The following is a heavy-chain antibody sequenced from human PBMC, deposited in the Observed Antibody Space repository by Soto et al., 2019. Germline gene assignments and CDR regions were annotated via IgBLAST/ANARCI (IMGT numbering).Heavy chain of an antibody. J-gene: IGHJ1*01. CDR2: ISGSGGST. Sequence: EVQLLESGGGLVQPGGSLRLSCAASGFTFSNFAMSWLRQAPGKGLEWVSDISGSGGSTYYADSVKGRFTISRDNSKNMLYLQMNSLRAADTAMYYCANAWGPNWNDEDFHHWGQGTLVTLSS. V-gene: IGHV3-23*01. D-gene: IGHD1-20*01. CDR3: ANAWGPNWNDEDFHH. CDR1: GFTFSNFA.